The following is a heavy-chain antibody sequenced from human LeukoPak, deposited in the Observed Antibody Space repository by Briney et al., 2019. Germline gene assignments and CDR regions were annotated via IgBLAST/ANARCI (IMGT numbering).Heavy chain of an antibody. D-gene: IGHD1-26*01. Sequence: SVKVSCKASGGTFSSYAISWVRQAPGQGLEWMGRIIPILGIANYAQKFQGRVTITVDKSTSTAYMELSSLRSEDTAVYYCARTDSGSFRSFDYWGQGTLVTVSS. J-gene: IGHJ4*02. V-gene: IGHV1-69*04. CDR2: IIPILGIA. CDR3: ARTDSGSFRSFDY. CDR1: GGTFSSYA.